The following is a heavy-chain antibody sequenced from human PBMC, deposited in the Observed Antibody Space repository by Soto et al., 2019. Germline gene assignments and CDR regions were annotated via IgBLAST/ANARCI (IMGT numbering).Heavy chain of an antibody. D-gene: IGHD3-3*01. CDR2: IKQDGSEN. CDR3: ARDGRAYDFWSGYYYPLDY. CDR1: GFPFSSYW. Sequence: EGSLRLSCAASGFPFSSYWMSWVRQAPGKGLEWVANIKQDGSENYYVDSVKGRFTISRDNAKNSLYLQMNSLRAEDTAVYYCARDGRAYDFWSGYYYPLDYWGQGTLVTVSS. V-gene: IGHV3-7*03. J-gene: IGHJ4*02.